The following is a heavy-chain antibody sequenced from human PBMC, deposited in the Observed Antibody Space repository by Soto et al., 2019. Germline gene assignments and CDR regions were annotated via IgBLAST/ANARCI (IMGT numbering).Heavy chain of an antibody. D-gene: IGHD3-9*01. J-gene: IGHJ6*03. CDR2: INHSGNT. V-gene: IGHV4-34*01. CDR1: GGSFSGYY. CDR3: ASQGLPYFDWSPTPLYYMDV. Sequence: PSETLSLTCAVYGGSFSGYYWSWIRQPPGKGLEWIGEINHSGNTNYNPFLKGRVTISVDKSKNQFSLKLSSVTAADTAVYFCASQGLPYFDWSPTPLYYMDVWGKGTTVTVSS.